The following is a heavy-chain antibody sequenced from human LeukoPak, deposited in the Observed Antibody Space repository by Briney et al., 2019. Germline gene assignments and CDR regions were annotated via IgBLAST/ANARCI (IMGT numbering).Heavy chain of an antibody. D-gene: IGHD2-15*01. CDR1: GGTFSSYA. CDR3: ARGARDIVVVVAASDYYYYYMDV. CDR2: IIPIFGTA. J-gene: IGHJ6*03. V-gene: IGHV1-69*05. Sequence: SVKVSCKASGGTFSSYAISWVRQAPGKGLEWMGGIIPIFGTANYAQKFQGRVTITTDESTSTTYMELSSLRSEDTAVYYCARGARDIVVVVAASDYYYYYMDVWGKGTTVTVSS.